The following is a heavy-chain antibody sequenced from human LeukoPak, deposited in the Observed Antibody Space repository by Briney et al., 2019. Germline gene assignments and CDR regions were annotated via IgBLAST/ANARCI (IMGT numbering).Heavy chain of an antibody. CDR2: IYYSGST. V-gene: IGHV4-39*07. D-gene: IGHD6-19*01. J-gene: IGHJ5*02. Sequence: PSETLSLTCTVSGGSISSSSYYWGWIRQPPGKGLEWIGNIYYSGSTYYSPSLKSRVSISVDTSKNQFSLKLSSVTAADTAVYYCARGLSSSGSYNWFDPWGQGTLVTVSS. CDR3: ARGLSSSGSYNWFDP. CDR1: GGSISSSSYY.